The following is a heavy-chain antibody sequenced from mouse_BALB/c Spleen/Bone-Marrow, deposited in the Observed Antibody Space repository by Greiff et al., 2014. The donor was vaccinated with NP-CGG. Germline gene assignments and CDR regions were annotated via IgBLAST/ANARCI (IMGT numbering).Heavy chain of an antibody. V-gene: IGHV1-5*01. CDR3: TIYGYDEDAMDY. CDR2: IYPGNSEI. CDR1: GYSFTSYW. D-gene: IGHD2-2*01. Sequence: EVQLQQSGTVLPRPGTSVRMSCKASGYSFTSYWMHWVKQRPGQGLEWIGAIYPGNSEISYNQKFKGKAKLTAVTSASTAYMELSSLTNEDSALYYCTIYGYDEDAMDYWGQGTSVTVSS. J-gene: IGHJ4*01.